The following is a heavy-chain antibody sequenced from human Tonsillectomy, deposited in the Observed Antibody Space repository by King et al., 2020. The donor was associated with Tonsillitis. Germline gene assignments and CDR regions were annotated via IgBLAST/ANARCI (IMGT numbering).Heavy chain of an antibody. CDR3: AGHPVGGGYYVDY. J-gene: IGHJ4*02. D-gene: IGHD2-15*01. CDR2: IYPGDSDT. CDR1: GYSFTNYW. Sequence: VQLVESGAEVKKPGESLKISCKGSGYSFTNYWIGWVRQMPGKGLEWMGIIYPGDSDTKYSPSFQGQVTISADKSISTAYLQWRSLKASDSAMFFCAGHPVGGGYYVDYWGRGTQVTVSS. V-gene: IGHV5-51*01.